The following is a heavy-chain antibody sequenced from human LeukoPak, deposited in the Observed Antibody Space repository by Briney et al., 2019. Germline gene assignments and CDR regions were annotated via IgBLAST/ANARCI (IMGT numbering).Heavy chain of an antibody. J-gene: IGHJ4*02. CDR2: IIPIFGTA. V-gene: IGHV1-69*13. CDR1: GGTFSSYA. CDR3: ARVGGGIFDY. Sequence: ASVKVSCKASGGTFSSYAISWVRQAPGQGLEWMGGIIPIFGTANYAQKFQGRVTITADESASTAYMELSSLRSEDTAVYYCARVGGGIFDYWGQGTLVTVSS. D-gene: IGHD4-23*01.